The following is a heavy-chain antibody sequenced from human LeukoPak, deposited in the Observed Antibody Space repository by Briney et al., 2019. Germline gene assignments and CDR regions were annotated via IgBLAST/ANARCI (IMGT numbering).Heavy chain of an antibody. CDR1: GFSLNNYA. CDR2: ISASGGTT. J-gene: IGHJ4*02. Sequence: PGGSVNLSCAASGFSLNNYAMNWARQAPGKGLEWGSGISASGGTTYNSDSVKGRFTNSRDSAKNTLYLQINSLRAEDSAVYYCAKASSSWYSDFDYWGRGTLVTVSS. V-gene: IGHV3-23*01. CDR3: AKASSSWYSDFDY. D-gene: IGHD6-13*01.